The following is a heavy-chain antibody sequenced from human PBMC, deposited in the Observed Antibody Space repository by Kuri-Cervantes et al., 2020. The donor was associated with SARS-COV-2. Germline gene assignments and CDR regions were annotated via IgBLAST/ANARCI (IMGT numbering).Heavy chain of an antibody. Sequence: GGSLRLSCAASGFTFSSCAMHWVRLAPGKGLEWVAFISYDGSNEYYADSVRGRFTISRDNSNNTLYLQVNSLGAEDTALYYCAKDRVGVLDSWGQGTQVTVSS. D-gene: IGHD2-21*01. V-gene: IGHV3-30*01. CDR2: ISYDGSNE. CDR1: GFTFSSCA. J-gene: IGHJ5*01. CDR3: AKDRVGVLDS.